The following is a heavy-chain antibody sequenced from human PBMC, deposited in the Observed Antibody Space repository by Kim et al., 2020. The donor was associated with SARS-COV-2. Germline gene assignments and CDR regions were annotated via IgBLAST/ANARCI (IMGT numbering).Heavy chain of an antibody. CDR3: ARDVVTYNYYYGMDV. J-gene: IGHJ6*02. Sequence: PALKSRVPISVDTSKNQFSLKLSSVTAADTAVYYCARDVVTYNYYYGMDVWGQGTTVTVSS. D-gene: IGHD2-21*02. V-gene: IGHV4-59*01.